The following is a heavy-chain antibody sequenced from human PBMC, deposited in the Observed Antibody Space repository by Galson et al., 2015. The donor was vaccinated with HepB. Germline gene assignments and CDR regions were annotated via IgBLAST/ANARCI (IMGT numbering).Heavy chain of an antibody. CDR1: GFTFSSYS. Sequence: SLRLSCAASGFTFSSYSMNWVRQAPGKGLEWVSYISSSSSTIYYADSVKGRFTISRDNAKNSLYPQMNSLRAEDTAVYYCARDGDIVVVPAATDAFDIWGQGTMVTVSS. D-gene: IGHD2-2*01. J-gene: IGHJ3*02. CDR3: ARDGDIVVVPAATDAFDI. CDR2: ISSSSSTI. V-gene: IGHV3-48*01.